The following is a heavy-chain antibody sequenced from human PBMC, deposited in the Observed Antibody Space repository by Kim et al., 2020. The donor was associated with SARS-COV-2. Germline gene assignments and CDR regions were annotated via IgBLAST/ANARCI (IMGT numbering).Heavy chain of an antibody. D-gene: IGHD3-10*01. CDR2: IIPIFGTA. CDR1: GGTFSSYA. V-gene: IGHV1-69*13. Sequence: SVKVSCKASGGTFSSYAISWVRQAPGQGLEWMGGIIPIFGTANYAQKFQGRVTITADESTSTAYMELSSLRSEDTAVYYCASRAGYYYGSGSYYAFDYWGQGTLVTVSS. CDR3: ASRAGYYYGSGSYYAFDY. J-gene: IGHJ4*02.